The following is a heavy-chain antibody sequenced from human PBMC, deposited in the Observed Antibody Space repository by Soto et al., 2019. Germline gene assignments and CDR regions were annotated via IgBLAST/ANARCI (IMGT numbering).Heavy chain of an antibody. Sequence: SETLPLTCAFYGWSFSGYSWTWIRQPTGTGLEWIGEINHSGSTNYNPSLKSRVTISVDTSKNQFSLKLSSVTAAETAVYYCARQSSGWYNWFDPWGQGTLVTVSS. D-gene: IGHD6-19*01. J-gene: IGHJ5*02. CDR3: ARQSSGWYNWFDP. CDR1: GWSFSGYS. V-gene: IGHV4-34*01. CDR2: INHSGST.